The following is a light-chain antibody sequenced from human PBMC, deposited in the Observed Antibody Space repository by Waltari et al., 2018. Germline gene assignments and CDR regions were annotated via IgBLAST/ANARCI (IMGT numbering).Light chain of an antibody. CDR2: GAS. CDR1: QSVSSSY. CDR3: QQYNAWPLT. V-gene: IGKV3-20*01. Sequence: EIVLTQSPGTLSLSPGERATLSCRASQSVSSSYLAWYQQKPGQAPRLLIQGASSRATGIPDRFSGSGSGTDFTLTISSLQSEDFAVYFCQQYNAWPLTFGPGTKVHIK. J-gene: IGKJ3*01.